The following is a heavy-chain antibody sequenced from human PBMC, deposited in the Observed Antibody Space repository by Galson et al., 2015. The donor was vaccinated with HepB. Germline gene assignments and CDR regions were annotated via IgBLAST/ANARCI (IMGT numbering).Heavy chain of an antibody. CDR3: ARGSVCSGGSCYFPGYMDV. CDR1: GGSISSGSYY. J-gene: IGHJ6*03. D-gene: IGHD2-15*01. V-gene: IGHV4-61*02. CDR2: TYTSGST. Sequence: TLSLTCTVSGGSISSGSYYWSWIRQPAGKGLEWIGRTYTSGSTNYNPSLKSRVTMSVDTSKNQFSLKLSSVTAADTAVYYCARGSVCSGGSCYFPGYMDVWGKGTTVTVSS.